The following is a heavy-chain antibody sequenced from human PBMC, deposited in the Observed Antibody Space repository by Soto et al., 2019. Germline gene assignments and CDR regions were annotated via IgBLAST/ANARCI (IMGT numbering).Heavy chain of an antibody. J-gene: IGHJ4*02. CDR3: AKGASQNFAFLLID. CDR2: ISYDGSTE. V-gene: IGHV3-30*18. Sequence: QVQLVESGGGVVQPGRSLRLSCAASGFTFSNFGIHWVRQTPGKGPEWLAAISYDGSTEVYVDSVKGRFTISRDNPKNTLYLQMNSLRLEDTAVYYCAKGASQNFAFLLIDWCPGTLVTVSS. D-gene: IGHD3-9*01. CDR1: GFTFSNFG.